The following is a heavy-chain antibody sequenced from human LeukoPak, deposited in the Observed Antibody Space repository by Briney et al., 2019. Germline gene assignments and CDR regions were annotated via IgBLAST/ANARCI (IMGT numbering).Heavy chain of an antibody. V-gene: IGHV1-69*13. CDR3: ARTHCSSTSCYMVGNYYYYGMDV. J-gene: IGHJ6*02. CDR1: GGTFSSYA. Sequence: ASVKVSCKASGGTFSSYAISWVRQAPGQGPEWMGGIIPIFGTANYAQKFQGRVTITADESTSTAYMELSSLRSEDTAVYYCARTHCSSTSCYMVGNYYYYGMDVWGQGTTVTVSS. D-gene: IGHD2-2*02. CDR2: IIPIFGTA.